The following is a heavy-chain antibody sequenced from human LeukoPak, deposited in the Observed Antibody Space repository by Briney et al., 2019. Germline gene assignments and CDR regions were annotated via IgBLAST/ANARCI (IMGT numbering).Heavy chain of an antibody. CDR3: AKVRTELGYCSGGSCYGHLFDY. Sequence: GGSLRLSCAASGFTFSSYAMSWVRQAPGKGLESVSAISGSGGSTYYADSVKGRFTISRDNSKNTLYLQMNSLRAEDTAVYYCAKVRTELGYCSGGSCYGHLFDYWGQGTLVTVSS. CDR2: ISGSGGST. CDR1: GFTFSSYA. D-gene: IGHD2-15*01. V-gene: IGHV3-23*01. J-gene: IGHJ4*02.